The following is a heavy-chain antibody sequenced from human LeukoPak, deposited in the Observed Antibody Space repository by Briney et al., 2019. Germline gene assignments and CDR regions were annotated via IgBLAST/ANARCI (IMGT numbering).Heavy chain of an antibody. CDR2: INPNSGGT. CDR3: APTTVADNWFDP. V-gene: IGHV1-2*02. D-gene: IGHD6-19*01. Sequence: ASVKVSCKASGYTFTGYYMHWVRQAPGQGLDWMGWINPNSGGTNYAQKFQGRVTMTRDTSISTAYMELSRLRSDDTAVYYCAPTTVADNWFDPWGQGTLVTVSS. CDR1: GYTFTGYY. J-gene: IGHJ5*02.